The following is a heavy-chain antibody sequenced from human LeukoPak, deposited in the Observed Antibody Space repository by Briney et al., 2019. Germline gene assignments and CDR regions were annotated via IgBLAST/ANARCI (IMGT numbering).Heavy chain of an antibody. V-gene: IGHV3-7*01. Sequence: PGGSLRLSCAASGLTFSDYGMSWVRQAPGKGLEWVANINQGGSEKYYVDSVEGRFTISRDNPKNSLYLQMTSLRAEDAAVYYCVREGHDNGWSFDYWGQGTLVTVSS. CDR2: INQGGSEK. CDR1: GLTFSDYG. J-gene: IGHJ4*02. D-gene: IGHD6-19*01. CDR3: VREGHDNGWSFDY.